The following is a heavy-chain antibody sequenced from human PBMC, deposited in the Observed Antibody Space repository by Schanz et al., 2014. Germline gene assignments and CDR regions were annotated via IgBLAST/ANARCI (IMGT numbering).Heavy chain of an antibody. CDR3: ARQYSGWSRFDP. CDR2: IYYSGST. CDR1: GGSIRTYF. D-gene: IGHD6-19*01. Sequence: QVQLQESGPGLVKPSETLSLTCSVSGGSIRTYFWAWIRQPPGKGLEWIGFIYYSGSTNYNPSLRRRVTMSWTPSTPSFPLPPAADTAADTGVYYCARQYSGWSRFDPWGQGIRVTVSS. J-gene: IGHJ5*02. V-gene: IGHV4-59*08.